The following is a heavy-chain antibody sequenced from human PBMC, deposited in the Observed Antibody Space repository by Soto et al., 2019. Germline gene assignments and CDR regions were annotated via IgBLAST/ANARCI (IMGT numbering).Heavy chain of an antibody. Sequence: EVRLVESGGGLVKPGGSLRLSCTASGFSFSNAWMNWVRQAPGKGLEWVGRIKSKTDGETVDYAAPVKDTFTISRDDSKNTLYLQMNSLRIEDTAVYYCTTGVVAAQHNYWGQGTLVTVSS. CDR3: TTGVVAAQHNY. CDR1: GFSFSNAW. V-gene: IGHV3-15*07. CDR2: IKSKTDGETV. D-gene: IGHD2-15*01. J-gene: IGHJ4*02.